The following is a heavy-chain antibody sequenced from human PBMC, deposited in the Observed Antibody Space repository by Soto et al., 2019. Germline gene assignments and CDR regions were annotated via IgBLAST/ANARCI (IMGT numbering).Heavy chain of an antibody. CDR3: ARDRDDYGSGNYYNRIDF. D-gene: IGHD3-10*01. J-gene: IGHJ4*02. V-gene: IGHV1-69*01. CDR2: IIPLFGTP. Sequence: QVQLVQSGAEVKKPGSSVKVSCKASGGIFSTYAISWLRQAPGQGLEWMGGIIPLFGTPNYAQRFQGRDTITADESTRTAYMELSRLRSEDTAVYYCARDRDDYGSGNYYNRIDFWGQGTLVTVSS. CDR1: GGIFSTYA.